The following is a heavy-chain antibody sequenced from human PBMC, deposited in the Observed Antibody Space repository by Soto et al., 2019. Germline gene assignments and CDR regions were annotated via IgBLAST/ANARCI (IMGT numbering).Heavy chain of an antibody. J-gene: IGHJ6*02. CDR2: INHSGST. Sequence: KPSETLSLTCAVYGGSFSGYYWSWIRQPPGKGLEWIGEINHSGSTNYNPSLKSRVTISVDTSKNQFSLKLSSVTAADTAVYYCARFPLIAAAGTRSYYYYGMDVWGQGTTVTVSS. V-gene: IGHV4-34*01. CDR1: GGSFSGYY. CDR3: ARFPLIAAAGTRSYYYYGMDV. D-gene: IGHD6-13*01.